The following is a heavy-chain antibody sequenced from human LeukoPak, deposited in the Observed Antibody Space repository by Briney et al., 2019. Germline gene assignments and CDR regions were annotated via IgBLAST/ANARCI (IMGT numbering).Heavy chain of an antibody. CDR1: GFTFDDYA. V-gene: IGHV3-9*01. J-gene: IGHJ4*02. D-gene: IGHD3-22*01. CDR2: ISWNSGSI. CDR3: AKDYYYDSSGYPVYFDY. Sequence: GRSLRLSCAASGFTFDDYAMHWVRQAPGKSLEWVSGISWNSGSIGYADSVKGRFTISRDNAKNSLYLQMNSLRAEDTALYYCAKDYYYDSSGYPVYFDYWGQGTLVTVSS.